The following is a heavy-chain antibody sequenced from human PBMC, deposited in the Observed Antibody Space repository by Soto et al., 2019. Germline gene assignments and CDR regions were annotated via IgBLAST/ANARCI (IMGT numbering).Heavy chain of an antibody. J-gene: IGHJ4*02. D-gene: IGHD3-22*01. V-gene: IGHV4-39*01. CDR1: GGSISSSSSY. Sequence: PSETLSLTCTVSGGSISSSSSYWGWIRQPPGKGLEWVGSIYYLGNTYYNPSLGSRVTISVDTSKNQFSLKLRTVTAADTAVFNCAGLYPYESSGYHLNYWGRGALVTVSS. CDR2: IYYLGNT. CDR3: AGLYPYESSGYHLNY.